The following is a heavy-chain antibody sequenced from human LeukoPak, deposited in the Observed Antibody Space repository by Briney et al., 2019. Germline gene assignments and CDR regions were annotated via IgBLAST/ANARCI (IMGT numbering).Heavy chain of an antibody. J-gene: IGHJ5*02. CDR1: GGSISSYY. CDR3: ARHAIWFGEFYNGFDP. Sequence: KASETLSLTCTVSGGSISSYYWSWIRQPAGKGLEWIGRISTSGSTNYNPSLKSRVTMSADTSKKQVSLKLSSVTAADTAVYYCARHAIWFGEFYNGFDPWGQGTLVTVSS. D-gene: IGHD3-10*01. V-gene: IGHV4-4*07. CDR2: ISTSGST.